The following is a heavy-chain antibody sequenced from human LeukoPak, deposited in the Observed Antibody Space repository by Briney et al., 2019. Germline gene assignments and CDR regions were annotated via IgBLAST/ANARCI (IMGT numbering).Heavy chain of an antibody. CDR1: GFTFSSYG. CDR2: ISYDGSNK. CDR3: AKDDSGYDFWSGYWGSAN. Sequence: GGSLRLSCAASGFTFSSYGMHWVRQAPGKGLEWVAVISYDGSNKYYADSVKGRFTISRDNSKNTLYLQMNSLRAEDTAVYYCAKDDSGYDFWSGYWGSANWGQGTLVTVSS. D-gene: IGHD3-3*01. V-gene: IGHV3-30*18. J-gene: IGHJ4*02.